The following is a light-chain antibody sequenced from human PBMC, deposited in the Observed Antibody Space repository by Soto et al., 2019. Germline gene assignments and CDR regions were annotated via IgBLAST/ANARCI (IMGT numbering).Light chain of an antibody. J-gene: IGKJ1*01. CDR1: QSVSSRS. Sequence: EIVLTQSPGTLSLSPGERATLSCRASQSVSSRSLAWYQQKPGQAPRLLISDASNRAADITDRFSGSGSGTDFTLTITRLEPEDFAVYYCQQYAGSPRTFGQGTK. CDR2: DAS. CDR3: QQYAGSPRT. V-gene: IGKV3-20*01.